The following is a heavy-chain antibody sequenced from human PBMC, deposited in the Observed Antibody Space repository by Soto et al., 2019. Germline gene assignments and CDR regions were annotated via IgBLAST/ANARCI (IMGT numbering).Heavy chain of an antibody. J-gene: IGHJ4*02. CDR1: GFTFGSYA. D-gene: IGHD5-12*01. CDR2: ISGSGGRT. V-gene: IGHV3-23*01. Sequence: GGSLGLSCAASGFTFGSYAMSWVRQAPGKGLEGVSSISGSGGRTDYADSVKGRFTISRDSSKNTLYLQMNSLRAEDTAVYYCAKDQLKGIAATDYWGQGTQVTGSS. CDR3: AKDQLKGIAATDY.